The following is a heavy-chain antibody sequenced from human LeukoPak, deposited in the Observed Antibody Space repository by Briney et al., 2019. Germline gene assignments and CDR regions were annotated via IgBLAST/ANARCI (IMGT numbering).Heavy chain of an antibody. V-gene: IGHV4-34*01. J-gene: IGHJ6*03. D-gene: IGHD2-2*01. CDR1: GGSFSGYY. CDR3: ARRVPAAIYYYYYYMDV. Sequence: PSETLSLTCAVYGGSFSGYYWSWIRQPPGKGLEWIGEINHSGSTNYNPSLKSRVTISVDTSKNQFSLKLSSVTAADTAVYYCARRVPAAIYYYYYYMDVWGKGTTVTISS. CDR2: INHSGST.